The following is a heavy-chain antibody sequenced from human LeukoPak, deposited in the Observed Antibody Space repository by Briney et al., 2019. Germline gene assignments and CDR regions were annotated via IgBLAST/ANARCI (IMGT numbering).Heavy chain of an antibody. V-gene: IGHV3-48*04. CDR2: ISSSSSTI. D-gene: IGHD6-19*01. CDR3: ARDGAIAVAGSFDY. CDR1: GFTFSSYS. J-gene: IGHJ4*02. Sequence: GGSLRLSCAASGFTFSSYSMSWVRQAPGKGLEWVSYISSSSSTIYYADSVKGRFTISRDNAKNSLYLQMNSLRAEDTAVYYCARDGAIAVAGSFDYWGQGTLVTVSS.